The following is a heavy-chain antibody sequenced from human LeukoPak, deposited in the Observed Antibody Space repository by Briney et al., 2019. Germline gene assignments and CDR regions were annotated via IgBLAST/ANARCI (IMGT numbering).Heavy chain of an antibody. J-gene: IGHJ4*02. CDR2: ISANNGNT. CDR1: GYTFSSHG. D-gene: IGHD3-10*01. CDR3: AREGTAGRYYFDY. Sequence: ASVKVSCKASGYTFSSHGITWVRQAPGQRLEWMGWISANNGNTNYAQKLQGRVTVTTDTSTSIAYMDLRSLRSDDTAVYYCAREGTAGRYYFDYWGQGTLVTVSS. V-gene: IGHV1-18*01.